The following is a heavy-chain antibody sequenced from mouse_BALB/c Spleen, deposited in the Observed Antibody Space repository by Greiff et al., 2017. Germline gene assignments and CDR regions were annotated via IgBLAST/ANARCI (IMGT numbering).Heavy chain of an antibody. D-gene: IGHD1-1*01. V-gene: IGHV5-17*02. CDR2: ISSGSSTI. J-gene: IGHJ4*01. Sequence: EVNVVESGGGLVQPGGSRKLSCAASGFTFSSFGMHWVRQAPEKGLEWVAYISSGSSTIYYADTVKGRFTISRDNPKNTLFLQMTSLRSEDTAMYYCARADRYGSRDAMDYWGQGTSVTVSS. CDR3: ARADRYGSRDAMDY. CDR1: GFTFSSFG.